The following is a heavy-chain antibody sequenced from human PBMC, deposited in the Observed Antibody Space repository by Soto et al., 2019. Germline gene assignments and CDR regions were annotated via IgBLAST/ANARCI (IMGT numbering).Heavy chain of an antibody. J-gene: IGHJ4*02. CDR1: GGTFSSYA. Sequence: GASVKVSCKASGGTFSSYAISWVRQAPGQGLEWMGIINPSGGSTSYAQKFQGRVTMTRDTSTSTVYMELSSLRSEDTAVYYCATSRFWSGYHDYWGQGTLVTVSS. CDR3: ATSRFWSGYHDY. CDR2: INPSGGST. V-gene: IGHV1-46*01. D-gene: IGHD3-3*01.